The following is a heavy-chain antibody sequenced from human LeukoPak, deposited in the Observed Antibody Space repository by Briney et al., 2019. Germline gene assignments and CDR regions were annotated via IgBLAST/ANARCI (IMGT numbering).Heavy chain of an antibody. CDR1: GGPFSTYY. CDR3: ARGQGGNYYLNYFDY. D-gene: IGHD1-26*01. Sequence: PSETLSLTCTVTGGPFSTYYWSWIRQPPGKGLEWIGHFYYSGSTNYNPSLKSRVTISVDTSRNQFSLKLTSVTAADTAVYYCARGQGGNYYLNYFDYWGQGALVTVSS. CDR2: FYYSGST. V-gene: IGHV4-59*01. J-gene: IGHJ4*02.